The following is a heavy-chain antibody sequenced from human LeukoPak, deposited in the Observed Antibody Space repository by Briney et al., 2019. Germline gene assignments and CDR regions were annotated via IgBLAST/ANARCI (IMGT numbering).Heavy chain of an antibody. CDR1: GFTFSDYY. Sequence: PGGSLRLSCAASGFTFSDYYMSWIRQAPGKGLEWVSYISSSGSTIYYADSVKGRLTISRDNAKNSLYLQMNSLRAEDTAVYYCARRAMVRGVIVYAFDIWGQGTMVTVSS. D-gene: IGHD3-10*01. CDR3: ARRAMVRGVIVYAFDI. CDR2: ISSSGSTI. J-gene: IGHJ3*02. V-gene: IGHV3-11*01.